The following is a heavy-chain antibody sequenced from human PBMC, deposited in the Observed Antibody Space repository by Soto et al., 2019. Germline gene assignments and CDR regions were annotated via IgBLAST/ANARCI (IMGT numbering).Heavy chain of an antibody. V-gene: IGHV4-34*01. J-gene: IGHJ5*02. D-gene: IGHD3-22*01. CDR1: GGSFSGYY. CDR2: INHSGST. Sequence: SETLSLTCAVYGGSFSGYYWSWIRQPPGKGLEWIGGINHSGSTYYNPSLKSRVTISVDTSKNHFSLKLTSVTAADTAMYYCARQPYDSTGYYYGAWGQGTLVTVSS. CDR3: ARQPYDSTGYYYGA.